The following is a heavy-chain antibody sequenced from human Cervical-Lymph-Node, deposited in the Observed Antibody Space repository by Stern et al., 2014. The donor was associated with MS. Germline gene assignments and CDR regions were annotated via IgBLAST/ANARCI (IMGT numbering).Heavy chain of an antibody. CDR1: GFTFDDCA. D-gene: IGHD3-16*02. J-gene: IGHJ4*02. CDR2: ISWNSNNI. CDR3: VKDISERHYYFDS. Sequence: VQLVESGGGSVQPGRSLRLSCAASGFTFDDCAMHWVRQAPGKGLELVSGISWNSNNIGYADSVRGRFTISRDNAKNSLYLQMNGLRPEDTALYYCVKDISERHYYFDSWGEGTLVTVSS. V-gene: IGHV3-9*01.